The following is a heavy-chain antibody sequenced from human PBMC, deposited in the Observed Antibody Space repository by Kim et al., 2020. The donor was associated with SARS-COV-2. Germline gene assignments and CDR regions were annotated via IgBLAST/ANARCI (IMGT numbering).Heavy chain of an antibody. CDR3: AKDSGYRYGFSDN. J-gene: IGHJ4*02. V-gene: IGHV3-33*06. D-gene: IGHD5-18*01. Sequence: YADSVKGRFTITRDNSKTPLYLQLSRLRAEDTAVYYCAKDSGYRYGFSDNWGQRTLVTVSP.